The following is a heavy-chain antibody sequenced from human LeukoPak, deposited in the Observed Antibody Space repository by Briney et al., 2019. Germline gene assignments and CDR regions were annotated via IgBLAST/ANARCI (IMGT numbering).Heavy chain of an antibody. CDR1: GGTFSSYA. D-gene: IGHD3-22*01. CDR2: IIPILGIA. CDR3: AREKNDSSGYDSVGPVDY. J-gene: IGHJ4*02. Sequence: AASVKVSCKASGGTFSSYAISWVRQAPGQGLEWMGRIIPILGIANYAQKFQGRVTITADKSTSTAYMELSSLRSEDTAVYYCAREKNDSSGYDSVGPVDYWGQGTLVTVSS. V-gene: IGHV1-69*04.